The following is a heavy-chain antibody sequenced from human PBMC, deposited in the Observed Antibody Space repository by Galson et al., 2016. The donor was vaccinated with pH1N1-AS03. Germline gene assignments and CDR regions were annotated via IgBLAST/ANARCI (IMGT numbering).Heavy chain of an antibody. D-gene: IGHD6-13*01. CDR2: ISGSGDNT. J-gene: IGHJ4*02. CDR3: AKVMHGHGSSWSNFFDH. CDR1: GFTFNCA. Sequence: SLRLSCAASGFTFNCAMSWVRQAPGRGLEWVSAISGSGDNTFYEDSVRGRFTISRDNSENTLYLQMNNLRAEDTAVYYCAKVMHGHGSSWSNFFDHWGQGTLVTVSS. V-gene: IGHV3-23*01.